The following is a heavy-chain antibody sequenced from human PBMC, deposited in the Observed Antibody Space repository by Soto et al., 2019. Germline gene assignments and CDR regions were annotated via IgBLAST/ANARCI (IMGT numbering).Heavy chain of an antibody. D-gene: IGHD4-4*01. CDR1: GASISSYY. Sequence: LETLSLTCTISGASISSYYCSWVRQAAGKGLEWIGRTHTSGSTYYNPSLRSRVSISVDTSNNQFSLELSSVTAADTAVYFCGRHSRDDYSHGGSGIPDSWGPGTLVTVSS. CDR3: GRHSRDDYSHGGSGIPDS. J-gene: IGHJ4*02. V-gene: IGHV4-4*07. CDR2: THTSGST.